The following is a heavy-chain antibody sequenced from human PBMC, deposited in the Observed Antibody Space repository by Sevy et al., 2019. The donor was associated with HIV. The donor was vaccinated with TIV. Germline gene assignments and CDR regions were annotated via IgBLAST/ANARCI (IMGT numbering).Heavy chain of an antibody. D-gene: IGHD1-26*01. CDR3: ARVRGSYSSDY. V-gene: IGHV3-11*01. J-gene: IGHJ4*02. CDR1: GFIFDDYY. Sequence: GVSLRLSCAASGFIFDDYYMSWIRQTPGKGLEWVAHLTSSGIGIHHADSVRGRFTISRDNAKNSLYLQMNSLRAEDTAVYYCARVRGSYSSDYWGQGTLVTVSS. CDR2: LTSSGIGI.